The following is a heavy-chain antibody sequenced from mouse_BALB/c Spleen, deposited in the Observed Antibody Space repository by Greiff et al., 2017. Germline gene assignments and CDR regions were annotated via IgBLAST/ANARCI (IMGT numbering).Heavy chain of an antibody. CDR3: ARDSNSCDY. J-gene: IGHJ2*01. Sequence: EVQLVESGGGLVQPGGSRKLSCAASGFTFSSFGMHWVRQAPEKGLEWVAYISSGSSTIYYADTVKGRFTISRDNPKNTLFLQMTSLRSEDTAMYYCARDSNSCDYWGQGTTLTVSS. V-gene: IGHV5-17*02. CDR1: GFTFSSFG. CDR2: ISSGSSTI. D-gene: IGHD2-5*01.